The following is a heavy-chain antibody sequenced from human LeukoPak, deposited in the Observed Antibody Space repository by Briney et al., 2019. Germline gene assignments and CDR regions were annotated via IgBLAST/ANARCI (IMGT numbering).Heavy chain of an antibody. CDR2: IYSDNT. CDR1: GFTVSSNS. Sequence: GGSLRLSCTVSGFTVSSNSMSWVRQAPGKGLEWVSFIYSDNTHYSDSVKGRFTISRDNSKNTLYIQMNSLRAEDAAVYYCARRAGAYSHPYDYWGQGTLVTVSS. J-gene: IGHJ4*02. D-gene: IGHD4/OR15-4a*01. V-gene: IGHV3-53*01. CDR3: ARRAGAYSHPYDY.